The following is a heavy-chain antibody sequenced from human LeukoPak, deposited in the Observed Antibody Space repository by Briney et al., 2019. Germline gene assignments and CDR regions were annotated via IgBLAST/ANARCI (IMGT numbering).Heavy chain of an antibody. CDR3: ARGATVVSPDAFDI. Sequence: GGSLRLSCAASGFTFDDYAMHWVRQAPGKGLEWVSGISWNSGSIGYADSVKGRFTISRDNAKNSLYLQMNSLRAEDTAVYYCARGATVVSPDAFDIWGQGTMVTVSS. CDR1: GFTFDDYA. V-gene: IGHV3-9*01. CDR2: ISWNSGSI. J-gene: IGHJ3*02. D-gene: IGHD4-23*01.